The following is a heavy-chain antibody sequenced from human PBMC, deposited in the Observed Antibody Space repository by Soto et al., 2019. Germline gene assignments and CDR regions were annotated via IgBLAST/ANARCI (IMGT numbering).Heavy chain of an antibody. Sequence: QVQLVESGGGVVQPGRSLRLSCAASRFTFSSYGMHWVRQAPGKGLEWVSVIYFDGSNKFYADSVKGRFTISRDNSKNTLDLHMNCLRAEDTAIYYCARGSGGYYRNPDYSGQGTLVTVS. J-gene: IGHJ4*02. CDR3: ARGSGGYYRNPDY. D-gene: IGHD1-26*01. CDR2: IYFDGSNK. CDR1: RFTFSSYG. V-gene: IGHV3-33*01.